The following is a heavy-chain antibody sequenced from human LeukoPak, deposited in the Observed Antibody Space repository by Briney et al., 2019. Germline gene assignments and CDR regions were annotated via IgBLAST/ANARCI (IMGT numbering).Heavy chain of an antibody. V-gene: IGHV1-2*02. Sequence: GASVKVSCKASGYTFTGYYMHWVRQAPGQGLEWMGWINPNSGGTNYAQKLQGRVTMTTDTSTSTAYMGLRSLRSDDTAVYYCARDDSSGYYYQLPGDYWGQGTLVTVSS. J-gene: IGHJ4*02. CDR1: GYTFTGYY. D-gene: IGHD3-22*01. CDR2: INPNSGGT. CDR3: ARDDSSGYYYQLPGDY.